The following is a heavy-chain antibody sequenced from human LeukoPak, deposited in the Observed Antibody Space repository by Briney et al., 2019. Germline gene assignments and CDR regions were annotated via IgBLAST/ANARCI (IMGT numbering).Heavy chain of an antibody. J-gene: IGHJ4*02. V-gene: IGHV3-74*01. Sequence: PGGSLRLSCAASGFTFSNYWMHWVRQAPGKGLVWVSRIKSDGSSTTYADSVKGRFTISRDNAKNMVYLQMNSLRAEDTAVYYCAKVSRFAVVPAAMLDYWGQGIQVTVSS. CDR2: IKSDGSST. CDR3: AKVSRFAVVPAAMLDY. CDR1: GFTFSNYW. D-gene: IGHD2-2*01.